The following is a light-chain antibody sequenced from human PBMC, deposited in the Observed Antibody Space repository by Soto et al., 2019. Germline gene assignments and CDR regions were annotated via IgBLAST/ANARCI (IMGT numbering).Light chain of an antibody. CDR1: QSISSW. CDR2: KAS. V-gene: IGKV1-5*03. CDR3: QQYNSYPCT. Sequence: DIQMTQSPSTLSASVGDRVTITCRASQSISSWLAWYQQKPGKAPKLLIYKASSLESGLPSRFSGSGSGTDFTPTINMLQPDYFATYCCQQYNSYPCTFGQGTKVEIK. J-gene: IGKJ1*01.